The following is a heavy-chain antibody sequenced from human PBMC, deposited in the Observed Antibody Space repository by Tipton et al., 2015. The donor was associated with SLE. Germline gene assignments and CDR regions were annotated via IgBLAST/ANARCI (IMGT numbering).Heavy chain of an antibody. V-gene: IGHV4-61*01. CDR2: IYYSGST. J-gene: IGHJ3*02. CDR3: ARGRVYSNIPWAFDI. CDR1: GGPVSSGSHY. D-gene: IGHD4-11*01. Sequence: TLSLTCTVSGGPVSSGSHYWSWIRQPPGKGLEWIGYIYYSGSTNYNPSLKSRVTISVDTSKNQFSLKLSSVTAADTAVYYCARGRVYSNIPWAFDIWGQGTMVTVSS.